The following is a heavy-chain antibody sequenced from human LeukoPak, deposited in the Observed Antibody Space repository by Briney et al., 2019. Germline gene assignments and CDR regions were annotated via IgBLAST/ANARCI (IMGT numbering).Heavy chain of an antibody. D-gene: IGHD3-10*01. J-gene: IGHJ3*02. V-gene: IGHV3-23*01. CDR2: ISDSGDRT. Sequence: GGSLRLSCAASGFAFSSLDMGWVRQAPGKGLEWVSAISDSGDRTYYADSVKGRSTISRDNSKNTLYLQMNSLRAEDTAVYYCAKFGLAGSGRYHDAFDIWGQGTMVTVSS. CDR3: AKFGLAGSGRYHDAFDI. CDR1: GFAFSSLD.